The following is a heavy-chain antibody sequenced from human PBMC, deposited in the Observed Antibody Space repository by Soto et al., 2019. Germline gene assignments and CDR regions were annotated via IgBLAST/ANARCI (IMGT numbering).Heavy chain of an antibody. V-gene: IGHV4-34*01. Sequence: QVQLQQWGAGLLKPSETLSLTCAVYGGSFSGYYWSWIRQPPGKGLEWIGEINHSGSTNYNPSLKSRVTISVDTSKKQFSLKLSSVTAADTAVYYCARGDYYYYDSSGSFDYWGQGTLVTVSS. D-gene: IGHD3-22*01. CDR3: ARGDYYYYDSSGSFDY. CDR2: INHSGST. J-gene: IGHJ4*02. CDR1: GGSFSGYY.